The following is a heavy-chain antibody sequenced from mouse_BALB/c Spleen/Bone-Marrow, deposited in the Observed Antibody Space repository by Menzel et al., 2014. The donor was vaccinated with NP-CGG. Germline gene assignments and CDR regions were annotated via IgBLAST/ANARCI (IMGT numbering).Heavy chain of an antibody. Sequence: EVQLQESGGGLVKPGGSLKLSCAASGSTFSDYYMYWVRQTPEKRLEWVATISDGGSYTYYPDSVKGRFTISRDKAKNNLYLQMSSLKSEDTAMYYCANYYGSTWFAYWGQGTLVTVSA. CDR1: GSTFSDYY. D-gene: IGHD1-1*01. CDR3: ANYYGSTWFAY. J-gene: IGHJ3*01. V-gene: IGHV5-4*02. CDR2: ISDGGSYT.